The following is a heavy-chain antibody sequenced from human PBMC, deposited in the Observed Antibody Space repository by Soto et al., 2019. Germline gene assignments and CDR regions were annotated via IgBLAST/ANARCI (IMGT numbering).Heavy chain of an antibody. J-gene: IGHJ5*02. V-gene: IGHV6-1*01. CDR3: ARAHLRRDRSVLETFDP. CDR2: TYYRSKWYN. Sequence: SQTLSLTCAISGDSVSSNSATWNWIRQSPSRGLEWLRRTYYRSKWYNDYAISLRSRITINPDTSKNQFSLHLNSVIPEDTDVYYCARAHLRRDRSVLETFDPWGRGNPVTVSS. CDR1: GDSVSSNSAT. D-gene: IGHD1-1*01.